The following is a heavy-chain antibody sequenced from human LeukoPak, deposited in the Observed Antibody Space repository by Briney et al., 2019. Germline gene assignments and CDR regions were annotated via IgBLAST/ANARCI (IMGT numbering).Heavy chain of an antibody. J-gene: IGHJ3*02. CDR1: GYTFTSYG. D-gene: IGHD3-9*01. V-gene: IGHV1-18*01. Sequence: GASVKVSCKASGYTFTSYGISWVRQAPGQGLEWMGWISAYNGNTNYAQKLQGRVTMTTDTSTSTAYMELRSLRSDDTAVYYCARDMVSMFEYYDILTGYLWGYAFDIWGQGTMVTVSS. CDR3: ARDMVSMFEYYDILTGYLWGYAFDI. CDR2: ISAYNGNT.